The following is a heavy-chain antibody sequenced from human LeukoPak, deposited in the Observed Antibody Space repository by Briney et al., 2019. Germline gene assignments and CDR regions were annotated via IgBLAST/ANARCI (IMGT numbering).Heavy chain of an antibody. D-gene: IGHD2-2*02. J-gene: IGHJ5*02. CDR1: GYTFTSYA. Sequence: ASVKVSCKASGYTFTSYAMHWVRQAPGQRLEWMGWINAGNGNTKYSQKFQGRVTMTRNTSISTAYMELSSLRSEDTAVYYCARLSRTWGYCSSTSCYSLDPWGQGTLVTVSS. CDR2: INAGNGNT. V-gene: IGHV1-3*01. CDR3: ARLSRTWGYCSSTSCYSLDP.